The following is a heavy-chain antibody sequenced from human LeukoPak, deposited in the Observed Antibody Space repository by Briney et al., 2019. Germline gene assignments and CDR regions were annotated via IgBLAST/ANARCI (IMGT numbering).Heavy chain of an antibody. D-gene: IGHD2-21*02. V-gene: IGHV4-31*03. Sequence: SETLSLTCTVSGGSISSGGYYWSWIRQHPGKGLEWIGYIYYSGSTYYNPSLKSRVTISVDTSKNQFSLKLSSVTAADTAVYYCAREHLAYCGGDCHFGTYNWFDPWGQGTLVTVSS. CDR2: IYYSGST. J-gene: IGHJ5*02. CDR1: GGSISSGGYY. CDR3: AREHLAYCGGDCHFGTYNWFDP.